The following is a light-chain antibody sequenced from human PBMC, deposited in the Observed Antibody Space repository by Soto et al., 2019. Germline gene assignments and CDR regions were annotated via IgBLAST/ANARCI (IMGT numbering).Light chain of an antibody. CDR2: SAS. CDR3: QQFDGSQWT. V-gene: IGKV3-20*01. CDR1: QSVHSRY. J-gene: IGKJ1*01. Sequence: LVLRQSPGTLSLSPGERATLSCWASQSVHSRYLSWYQQTVGQAPRLLIYSASTRATGIPDRFSGSGSGTDFTLTITRLEPEDFAVYYCQQFDGSQWTFGQGTKVEIK.